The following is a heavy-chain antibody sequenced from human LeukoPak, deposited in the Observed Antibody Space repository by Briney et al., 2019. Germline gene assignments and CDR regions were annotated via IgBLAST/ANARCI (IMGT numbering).Heavy chain of an antibody. D-gene: IGHD2-2*01. CDR2: IIPIFGTA. J-gene: IGHJ3*02. CDR1: GGTFSSYA. CDR3: ARPLYCSSTSCAGNDAFDI. V-gene: IGHV1-69*05. Sequence: SVKVSCKASGGTFSSYAISWVRQAPGQGLEWMGGIIPIFGTANYAQKFQGGVTITTDESTSTAYMELSSLRSEDTAVYYCARPLYCSSTSCAGNDAFDIWGQGTMVTVSS.